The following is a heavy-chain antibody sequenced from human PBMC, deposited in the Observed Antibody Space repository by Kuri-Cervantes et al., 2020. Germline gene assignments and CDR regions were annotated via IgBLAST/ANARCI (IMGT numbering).Heavy chain of an antibody. CDR1: GGSFSGYY. J-gene: IGHJ4*02. CDR3: GIGGEFDY. CDR2: INHSGST. D-gene: IGHD3-16*01. Sequence: SETLSLTCAVYGGSFSGYYWSWIRQPPGKGLEWIGEINHSGSTNYNPSLKSRVTISVDTSKNQFSLKLSSVTAADTAVYYCGIGGEFDYWGQGTLVTVSS. V-gene: IGHV4-34*01.